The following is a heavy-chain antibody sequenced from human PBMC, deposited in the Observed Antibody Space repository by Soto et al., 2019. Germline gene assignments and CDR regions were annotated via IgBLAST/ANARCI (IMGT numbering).Heavy chain of an antibody. CDR1: GFTFSAYD. D-gene: IGHD2-8*02. Sequence: EVQLVESGGGLVQPGGSLRLSCAASGFTFSAYDMHWVRQATGKGLEWVSAIGTQHDTYYPDSVKGRFTISRDNAKNSLYLKMNSLRAGDTAVDYCGRQASYWHGGGGWFDPWGQGTLVTVSS. V-gene: IGHV3-13*01. J-gene: IGHJ5*02. CDR2: IGTQHDT. CDR3: GRQASYWHGGGGWFDP.